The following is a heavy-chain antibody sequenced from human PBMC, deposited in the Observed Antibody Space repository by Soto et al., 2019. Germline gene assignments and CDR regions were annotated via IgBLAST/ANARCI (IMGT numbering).Heavy chain of an antibody. CDR3: ARDAPIVLVPAARYYYGMDV. V-gene: IGHV3-53*01. CDR1: GFTVSSNY. CDR2: IYSGGST. D-gene: IGHD2-2*01. J-gene: IGHJ6*02. Sequence: EVQLVESGGGLIQPGGSLRLSCAASGFTVSSNYMSWVRQAPGKGLEWVSVIYSGGSTYYADSVKGRFTISRDNSKNTXYXXMNSLRAEDTAVYYCARDAPIVLVPAARYYYGMDVWGQGTTVTVSS.